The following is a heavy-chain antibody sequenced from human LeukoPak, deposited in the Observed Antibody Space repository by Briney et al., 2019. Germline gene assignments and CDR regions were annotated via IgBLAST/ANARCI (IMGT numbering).Heavy chain of an antibody. Sequence: GGSLRLSCAAPGFTFSTYYMYWVRQAPRKGLVWVSRINGDGSTTAYADSVKGRFTISRDNAKNTLYLQMNSLRAEDTAVYYCASYNWNYPDYWGQGTLVTVSS. CDR2: INGDGSTT. CDR3: ASYNWNYPDY. CDR1: GFTFSTYY. J-gene: IGHJ4*02. D-gene: IGHD1-7*01. V-gene: IGHV3-74*01.